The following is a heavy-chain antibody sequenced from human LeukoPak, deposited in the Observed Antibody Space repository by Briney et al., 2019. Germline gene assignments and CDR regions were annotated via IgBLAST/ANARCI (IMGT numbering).Heavy chain of an antibody. CDR3: ARAIGWRDAFDI. D-gene: IGHD6-19*01. J-gene: IGHJ3*02. V-gene: IGHV3-7*01. CDR2: IKQDGSEK. Sequence: GGSLRLSCAASGFTFNNSWMSWVRQAPGKGLEWVANIKQDGSEKFYVDSVKGRFTISRDNAKNSVFLQMNSLRAEDMAVYYCARAIGWRDAFDIWGQGTVVIVSS. CDR1: GFTFNNSW.